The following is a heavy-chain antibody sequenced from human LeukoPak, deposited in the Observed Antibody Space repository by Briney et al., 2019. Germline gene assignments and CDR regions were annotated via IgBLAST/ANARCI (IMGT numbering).Heavy chain of an antibody. Sequence: ASVKVSCKASGYTFTSYGISWVRQAPGQGLEWMGRIIPILGIANYAQKFQGRVTINADKSTSTAYMELSRLRSEDTAVYYCARGRRTYYFGPPDYWGQGTLVTVSS. V-gene: IGHV1-69*04. CDR3: ARGRRTYYFGPPDY. J-gene: IGHJ4*02. CDR2: IIPILGIA. D-gene: IGHD3-16*01. CDR1: GYTFTSYG.